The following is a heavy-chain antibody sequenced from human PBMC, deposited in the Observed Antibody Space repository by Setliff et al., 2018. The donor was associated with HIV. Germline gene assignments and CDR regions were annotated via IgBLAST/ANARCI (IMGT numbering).Heavy chain of an antibody. CDR1: GFTFNDAW. Sequence: GGSLRLSCVASGFTFNDAWMNWVRQAPGKGLEWLGRIKSKTDGGTTDYAAPVKGRFTISRDDSKNTLYLQMNSLRTEDTAVYYCYYDFGAGPYPPCWGQGTLVTVSS. CDR3: YYDFGAGPYPPC. J-gene: IGHJ4*02. CDR2: IKSKTDGGTT. V-gene: IGHV3-15*01. D-gene: IGHD3-16*01.